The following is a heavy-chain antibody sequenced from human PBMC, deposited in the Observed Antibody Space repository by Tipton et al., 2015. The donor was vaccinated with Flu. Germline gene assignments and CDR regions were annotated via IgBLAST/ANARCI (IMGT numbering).Heavy chain of an antibody. CDR3: TRSLRNSSGSPGY. J-gene: IGHJ4*02. D-gene: IGHD3-22*01. CDR1: GGSFSGYY. Sequence: LRLPCAVYGGSFSGYYWSWIRQPPGKGLEWIGEINHSGSTYYSPSLKSRVTISADTSNNQFSLRLSSVTAADTAMYYCTRSLRNSSGSPGYWGQGTLVTVSS. V-gene: IGHV4-34*01. CDR2: INHSGST.